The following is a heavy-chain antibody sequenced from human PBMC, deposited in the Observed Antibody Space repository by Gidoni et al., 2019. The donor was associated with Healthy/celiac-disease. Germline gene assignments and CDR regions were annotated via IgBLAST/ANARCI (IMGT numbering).Heavy chain of an antibody. J-gene: IGHJ4*02. D-gene: IGHD4-17*01. V-gene: IGHV3-23*01. Sequence: EVQLLASGGGLVQPGGSLRLSCAASGFTFSSYAMSWVRQAPGKGLECVSAISGSGGSTYYADSVKGRFTISRDNSKNTLYLQMNSLRAEDTAVYYCAKSSYGDYGTDYWGQGTLVTVSS. CDR2: ISGSGGST. CDR3: AKSSYGDYGTDY. CDR1: GFTFSSYA.